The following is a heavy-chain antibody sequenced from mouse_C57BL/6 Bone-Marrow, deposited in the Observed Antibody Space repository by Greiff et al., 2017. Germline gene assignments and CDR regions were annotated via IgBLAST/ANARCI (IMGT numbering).Heavy chain of an antibody. D-gene: IGHD1-1*01. CDR3: TGLPYGSSKPAWFAY. V-gene: IGHV14-4*01. CDR2: IDPENGDT. CDR1: GFNIKDDY. Sequence: EVQLQQSGAELVRPGASVKLSCTASGFNIKDDYMHWVKQRPEQGLEWIGWIDPENGDTEYASKFQGKATITADTSSNTAYLQLSSLTSEDTAVYYCTGLPYGSSKPAWFAYWGQGTLVTVSA. J-gene: IGHJ3*01.